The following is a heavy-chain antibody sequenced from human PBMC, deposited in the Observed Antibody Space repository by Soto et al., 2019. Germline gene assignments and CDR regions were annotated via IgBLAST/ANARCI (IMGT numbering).Heavy chain of an antibody. CDR3: TSSSLGHTPFDY. J-gene: IGHJ4*02. Sequence: GGSLRLSCTASGFTFGDYAMGWFRQAPGKGLEWVGFIRSKAYGGTTEYAASVKGRFTISRDDSKSIAYLQMNSLKTEDTAVYYCTSSSLGHTPFDYWGQGTLVTVSS. CDR1: GFTFGDYA. D-gene: IGHD2-15*01. CDR2: IRSKAYGGTT. V-gene: IGHV3-49*03.